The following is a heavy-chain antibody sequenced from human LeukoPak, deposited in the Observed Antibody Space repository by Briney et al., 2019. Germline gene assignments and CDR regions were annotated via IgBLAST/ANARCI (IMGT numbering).Heavy chain of an antibody. Sequence: ASVKVSCKASGYTFTGYCMHWVRQAPGQGLEWMGWINPNSGGTNYAQKFQGRVTMTRDTSISTAYMELSRLRSDDTAVYYCARDGCSGWCSGYDYWGQGTLVTVSS. J-gene: IGHJ4*02. V-gene: IGHV1-2*02. CDR3: ARDGCSGWCSGYDY. CDR2: INPNSGGT. D-gene: IGHD6-19*01. CDR1: GYTFTGYC.